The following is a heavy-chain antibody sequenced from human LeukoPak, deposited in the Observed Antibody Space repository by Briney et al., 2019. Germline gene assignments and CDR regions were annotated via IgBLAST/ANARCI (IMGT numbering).Heavy chain of an antibody. CDR2: IKHDGSEK. J-gene: IGHJ3*02. Sequence: GGSLRLSCAASGFPFSTYWMTWVRQAPGKGPEWVANIKHDGSEKNYVDSVTGRFTISRDNAKDTLYLRMISLRAEDTAVYYCASGNSHAFDIWGQGTMVTVSS. V-gene: IGHV3-7*02. CDR3: ASGNSHAFDI. CDR1: GFPFSTYW.